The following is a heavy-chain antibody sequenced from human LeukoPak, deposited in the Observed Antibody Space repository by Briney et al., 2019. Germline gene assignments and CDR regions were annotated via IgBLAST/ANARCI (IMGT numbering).Heavy chain of an antibody. D-gene: IGHD4-17*01. J-gene: IGHJ3*02. CDR3: ARSRLTTVTTGRAFDI. CDR1: GFTVSGKY. Sequence: QPGGSLRLSCAASGFTVSGKYMSWVRQAPGKGLEWISLIYSSGDTYYPDSVRGRFTISRDNAKNTLYLQMNSLRAEDTAVYYCARSRLTTVTTGRAFDIWGQGTVVTVSS. CDR2: IYSSGDT. V-gene: IGHV3-53*01.